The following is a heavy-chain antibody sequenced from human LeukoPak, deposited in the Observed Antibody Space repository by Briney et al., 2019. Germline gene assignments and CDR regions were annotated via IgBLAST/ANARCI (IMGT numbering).Heavy chain of an antibody. Sequence: GGSLRLSCAASGFTFSTYWMSWVRQAPGKGREWVANIKQDGREKYYVDSVKGRFTISRDNAKRSLYLQMNSLRAEDTAVYYCVCREHFWSGPGGWGQGTLVTVSS. CDR3: VCREHFWSGPGG. D-gene: IGHD3-3*02. CDR2: IKQDGREK. V-gene: IGHV3-7*01. CDR1: GFTFSTYW. J-gene: IGHJ4*02.